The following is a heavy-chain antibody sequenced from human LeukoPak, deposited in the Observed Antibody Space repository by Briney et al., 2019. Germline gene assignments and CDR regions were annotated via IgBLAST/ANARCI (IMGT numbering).Heavy chain of an antibody. CDR3: TTGPIYLWLYHGMDV. Sequence: PGGSLRLSCTASGFTCGDHAMSWVRQAPGKGREWVGFIRSKAYGGTTEYAASVKDRFTISRDDSKSIAYLQMNSLKTEDTAVYYCTTGPIYLWLYHGMDVWGQGTTVIVSS. D-gene: IGHD5-18*01. CDR2: IRSKAYGGTT. J-gene: IGHJ6*02. V-gene: IGHV3-49*04. CDR1: GFTCGDHA.